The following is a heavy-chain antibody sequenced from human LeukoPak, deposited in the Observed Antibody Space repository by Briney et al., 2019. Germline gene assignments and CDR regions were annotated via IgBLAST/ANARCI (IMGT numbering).Heavy chain of an antibody. J-gene: IGHJ3*02. CDR2: IIPIFGTA. V-gene: IGHV1-69*13. D-gene: IGHD4-11*01. CDR3: ARSTPDYSAFDI. Sequence: APVKVSCKASGGTFSSYAISWVRQAPGQGLEWMGGIIPIFGTANYAQKFQGRVTITADESTSTAYMELSSLRSEDTAVYYCARSTPDYSAFDIWGQGTMVTVSS. CDR1: GGTFSSYA.